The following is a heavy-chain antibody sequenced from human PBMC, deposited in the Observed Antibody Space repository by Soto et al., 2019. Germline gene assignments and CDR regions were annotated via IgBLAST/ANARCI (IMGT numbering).Heavy chain of an antibody. V-gene: IGHV1-18*01. CDR2: ISAYNGNT. CDR1: GYTFTSYG. J-gene: IGHJ5*02. D-gene: IGHD2-2*01. Sequence: ASVKVSCKASGYTFTSYGISWVRQAPGQGLEWMGWISAYNGNTNYAQKLQGRVTMTTDTSTSTAYMELRSLRSDDTAVYYCAGEIMAVPATRGVSWSDPWGQGTLVTVSS. CDR3: AGEIMAVPATRGVSWSDP.